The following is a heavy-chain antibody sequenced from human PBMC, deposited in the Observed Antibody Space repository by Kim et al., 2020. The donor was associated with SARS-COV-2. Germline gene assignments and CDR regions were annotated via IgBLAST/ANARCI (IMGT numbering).Heavy chain of an antibody. CDR2: NYYSGRN. Sequence: SETLSLTCTVSGGSISSGGYYWSWIRQHQGKGLEWIGYNYYSGRNYYNPSLKSRVTISVDTSKNQFSLKLSSVTAADTAVYYCARGGTHAMDTDYWGQGTLVTVSS. V-gene: IGHV4-31*03. D-gene: IGHD5-18*01. CDR3: ARGGTHAMDTDY. CDR1: GGSISSGGYY. J-gene: IGHJ4*02.